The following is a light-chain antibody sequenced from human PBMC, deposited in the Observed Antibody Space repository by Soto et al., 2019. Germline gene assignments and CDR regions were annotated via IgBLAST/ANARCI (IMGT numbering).Light chain of an antibody. CDR2: DVN. V-gene: IGLV2-14*01. CDR3: ASYTRTTTLV. CDR1: ISDIGGYNF. Sequence: QSVLTQPASVSGSPGQSITISCTGTISDIGGYNFISWYQHHPGKAPKLVIYDVNNRPSGISYRVSGSKSGNTASLTISGLHAEDEADYYCASYTRTTTLVFGGGTKLTVL. J-gene: IGLJ2*01.